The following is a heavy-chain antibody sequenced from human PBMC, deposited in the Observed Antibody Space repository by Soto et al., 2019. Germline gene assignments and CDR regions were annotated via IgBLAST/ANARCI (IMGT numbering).Heavy chain of an antibody. CDR1: GGSFSGYY. CDR3: ARALPFLHHWFDP. Sequence: SETLSLTCAVYGGSFSGYYWSWIRQPPGKGLEWIGEINHSGSTNYNPSLKSRVTISVDTSKNQFSLKLSSVTAADTAVYYCARALPFLHHWFDPWGKGTLVTVSS. CDR2: INHSGST. J-gene: IGHJ5*02. V-gene: IGHV4-34*01.